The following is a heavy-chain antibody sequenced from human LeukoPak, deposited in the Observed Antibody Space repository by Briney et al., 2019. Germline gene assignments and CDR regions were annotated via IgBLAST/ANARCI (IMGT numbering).Heavy chain of an antibody. CDR2: INHSGST. Sequence: SETLSLTCTVSGGSISSYYWTWIRQPPGKGLEWIGEINHSGSTNYNPSLKSRVTISVDTSKNQFSLKLSSVTAADTAVYYCARGPPYCSGGSCYANWFDPWGQGTLVTASS. J-gene: IGHJ5*02. D-gene: IGHD2-15*01. CDR1: GGSISSYY. V-gene: IGHV4-34*01. CDR3: ARGPPYCSGGSCYANWFDP.